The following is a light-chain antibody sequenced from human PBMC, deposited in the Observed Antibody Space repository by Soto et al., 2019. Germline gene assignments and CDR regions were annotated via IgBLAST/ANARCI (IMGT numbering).Light chain of an antibody. J-gene: IGKJ1*01. Sequence: DMQMTQYPSTLSASVGDRVTITCRASQSISSWLAWYQQKAGKAPKLLIYDASTLESGVPSRFSGSGSGTEFTLTITSLQPDDFATYYCQQYNTYPVTFGQGTKVDIK. CDR2: DAS. V-gene: IGKV1-5*01. CDR1: QSISSW. CDR3: QQYNTYPVT.